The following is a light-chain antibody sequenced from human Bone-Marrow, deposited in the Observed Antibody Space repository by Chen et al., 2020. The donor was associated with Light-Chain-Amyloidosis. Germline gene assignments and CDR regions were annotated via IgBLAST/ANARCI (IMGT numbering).Light chain of an antibody. CDR2: GNS. CDR3: QSYDSSLSGSHVV. V-gene: IGLV1-40*01. CDR1: SSNIGAGYD. J-gene: IGLJ2*01. Sequence: QSVLTQPPSVSGAPGQRVTISCTVSSSNIGAGYDVHWYQKLPGTAPKLLIYGNSNRPSGVPDRFSGSKSGTSASLAITGLQAEDEADYYCQSYDSSLSGSHVVFGGGTKLTVL.